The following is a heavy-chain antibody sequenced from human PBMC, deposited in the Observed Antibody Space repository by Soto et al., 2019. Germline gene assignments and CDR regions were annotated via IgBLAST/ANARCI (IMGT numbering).Heavy chain of an antibody. CDR2: ISLYHHST. D-gene: IGHD2-21*02. CDR1: GYPFTDYF. CDR3: ARELYSCGGDCPYYMDY. V-gene: IGHV1-46*01. J-gene: IGHJ4*02. Sequence: ASVKVSCKTSGYPFTDYFIHWVRQAPGQGLEWMGIISLYHHSTSYAQKFQGRLTVTADTSTTTVYMDLSSLTSEDSAVYRCARELYSCGGDCPYYMDYWGQGTLVTSPQ.